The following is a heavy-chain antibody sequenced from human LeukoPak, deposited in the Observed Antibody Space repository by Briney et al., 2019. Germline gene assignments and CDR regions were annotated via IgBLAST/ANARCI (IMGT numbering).Heavy chain of an antibody. CDR1: GDSVNRGGYY. J-gene: IGHJ4*02. CDR3: ARAFSDYETRGDFDY. V-gene: IGHV4-31*03. Sequence: SQTLPLTCTVSGDSVNRGGYYWSWIRQRPGKGLEWIGYVFYTGTTYYNPSLKSRLTISVDTSKNQFSLHLSSVTAADTAVYLCARAFSDYETRGDFDYWGRGTLVTVSS. D-gene: IGHD5-12*01. CDR2: VFYTGTT.